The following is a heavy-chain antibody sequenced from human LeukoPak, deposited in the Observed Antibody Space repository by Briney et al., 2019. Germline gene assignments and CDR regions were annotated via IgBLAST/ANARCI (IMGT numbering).Heavy chain of an antibody. CDR2: IKQDGSEK. CDR3: AREAAAGILGVYYFDY. V-gene: IGHV3-7*03. J-gene: IGHJ4*02. Sequence: PGGSLRLSCAASGFTFSSYWMSWVRQASGKGLEWVANIKQDGSEKYYVDSMKGRFTISRDNAKNSLYLQMNSLRAEDTAVYYCAREAAAGILGVYYFDYWGQGTLVTVSS. D-gene: IGHD6-13*01. CDR1: GFTFSSYW.